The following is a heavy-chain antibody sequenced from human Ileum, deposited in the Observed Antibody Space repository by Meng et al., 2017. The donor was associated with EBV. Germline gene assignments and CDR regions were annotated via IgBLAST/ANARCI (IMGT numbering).Heavy chain of an antibody. Sequence: VQLQQSVPGLVQPSQTLSLTCAISGDSVSTNSAACNWIRQSPSRGLEWLGRTYYRSKWYNEYAVSVKSRITINADTSKNQFSLQLNSVTPEDTAVYYCARGARLAPFDYWGQGTLVTVSS. V-gene: IGHV6-1*01. CDR1: GDSVSTNSAA. CDR2: TYYRSKWYN. J-gene: IGHJ4*02. CDR3: ARGARLAPFDY. D-gene: IGHD6-19*01.